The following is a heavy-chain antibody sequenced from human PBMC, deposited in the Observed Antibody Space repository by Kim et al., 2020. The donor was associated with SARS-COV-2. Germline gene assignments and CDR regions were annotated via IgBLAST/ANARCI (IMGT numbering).Heavy chain of an antibody. CDR2: VSYDGSNN. CDR1: GFTLGNK. V-gene: IGHV3-30*03. Sequence: GGSLRLSCAASGFTLGNKHWVRQAPGKGLEWVAVVSYDGSNNDYEDSVKGRFTISRDNSKNTMYLQMNSLRAEDTAVYYCSTFEFWGQGTLVTVSS. J-gene: IGHJ4*02. CDR3: STFEF. D-gene: IGHD4-4*01.